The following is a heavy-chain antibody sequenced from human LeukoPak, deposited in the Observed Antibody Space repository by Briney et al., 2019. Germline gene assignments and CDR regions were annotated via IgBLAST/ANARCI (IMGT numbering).Heavy chain of an antibody. V-gene: IGHV1-18*01. D-gene: IGHD2-15*01. Sequence: GASVKVSCKASGYTFTSYGISWVRQAPGQGLEWMGWISAYNGNTNYAQKLQGRVTMTTDTSTSTAYMELRSLRSDDTAVYYCATTPEGYCSGGSCWDAFDIWGQGTMVTVSS. CDR3: ATTPEGYCSGGSCWDAFDI. J-gene: IGHJ3*02. CDR1: GYTFTSYG. CDR2: ISAYNGNT.